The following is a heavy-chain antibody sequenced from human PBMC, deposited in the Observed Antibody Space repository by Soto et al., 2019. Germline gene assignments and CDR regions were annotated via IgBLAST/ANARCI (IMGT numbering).Heavy chain of an antibody. J-gene: IGHJ5*02. CDR2: ISYDGSNK. CDR3: ARDNGMAGCFDV. CDR1: GFTFSSYG. V-gene: IGHV3-30*03. Sequence: GGSLRLSCAASGFTFSSYGMHWVRQAPGKGLEWVAVISYDGSNKYYADSVKGRFTTSRDNSKKKLYLQMNSLRAEDTAVYYFARDNGMAGCFDVWGQGTLVTVSS. D-gene: IGHD2-8*01.